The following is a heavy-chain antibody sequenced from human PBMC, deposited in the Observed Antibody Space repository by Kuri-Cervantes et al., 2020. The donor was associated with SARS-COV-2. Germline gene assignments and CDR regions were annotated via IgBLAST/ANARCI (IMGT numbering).Heavy chain of an antibody. J-gene: IGHJ4*02. D-gene: IGHD3-10*01. CDR2: IYYSGST. V-gene: IGHV4-59*01. Sequence: ESLNISCTVSGGSISSYYWSWIRQPPGKGLEWIGYIYYSGSTNYNPSLKSRVTISVDTSKNQFSLKLSSVTAADTAVYYCARSFTVRGAYFDYWGQGTLVTVSS. CDR3: ARSFTVRGAYFDY. CDR1: GGSISSYY.